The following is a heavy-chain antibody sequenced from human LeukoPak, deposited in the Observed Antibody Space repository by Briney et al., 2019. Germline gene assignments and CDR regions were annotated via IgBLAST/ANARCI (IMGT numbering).Heavy chain of an antibody. CDR3: ARGFLEWLLGDAFDI. J-gene: IGHJ3*02. D-gene: IGHD3-3*01. CDR2: IYYSGST. V-gene: IGHV4-30-4*08. Sequence: SETLSLTCTVSGGSISSGDYYWSWIRQPPGKGLEWIGYIYYSGSTYYNPSLKSRVTISVDTSKNQFSLKLSSVTAADTAVYYCARGFLEWLLGDAFDIWGQGTMVTVSS. CDR1: GGSISSGDYY.